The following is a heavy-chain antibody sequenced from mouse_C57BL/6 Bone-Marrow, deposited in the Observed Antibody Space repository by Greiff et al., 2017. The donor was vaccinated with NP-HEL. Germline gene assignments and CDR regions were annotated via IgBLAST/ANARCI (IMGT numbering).Heavy chain of an antibody. V-gene: IGHV5-6*01. CDR2: ISSGGSYT. Sequence: EVQVVESGGDLVKPGGSLKLSCAASGFTFSSYGMPWVRQTPDKRLEWVATISSGGSYTYYPDSVTGRFTISRDKAKNTLYLQLSSQKSVDTAMYYCARPSNWYFDVWGTGTTVTVSS. CDR3: ARPSNWYFDV. CDR1: GFTFSSYG. D-gene: IGHD5-1*01. J-gene: IGHJ1*03.